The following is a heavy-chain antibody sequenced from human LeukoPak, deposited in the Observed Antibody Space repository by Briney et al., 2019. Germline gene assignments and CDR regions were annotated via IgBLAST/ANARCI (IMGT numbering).Heavy chain of an antibody. CDR1: GYTFTGYY. V-gene: IGHV1-2*02. J-gene: IGHJ6*02. CDR2: INPNSGGT. CDR3: ARTLRSINYYYYYGMDV. Sequence: ASVKVSCKASGYTFTGYYMHWVRQAPGQGLEWMGWINPNSGGTNYAQKFQGRVTITRDTSISTAYMELSRLRSDDTAVYYCARTLRSINYYYYYGMDVWGQGTTVTVSS. D-gene: IGHD4-17*01.